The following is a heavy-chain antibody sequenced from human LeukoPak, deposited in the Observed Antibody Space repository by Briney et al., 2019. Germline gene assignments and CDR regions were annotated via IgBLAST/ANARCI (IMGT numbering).Heavy chain of an antibody. Sequence: GGSLRLSCAASGFTFSSYAMSWVRQAPGKGLEWVSAISGSGGSTYYADSVKGQFTISRDNSKNTLYLQMNSLRAEDTAVYYCAKFVTGYSIVDAFDIWGQGTMVTVSS. V-gene: IGHV3-23*01. J-gene: IGHJ3*02. D-gene: IGHD3-9*01. CDR2: ISGSGGST. CDR3: AKFVTGYSIVDAFDI. CDR1: GFTFSSYA.